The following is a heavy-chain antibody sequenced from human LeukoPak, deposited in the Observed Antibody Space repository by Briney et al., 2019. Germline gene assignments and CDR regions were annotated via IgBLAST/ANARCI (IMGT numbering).Heavy chain of an antibody. V-gene: IGHV1-24*01. CDR1: GYTLTELS. Sequence: ASVNVSCKVSGYTLTELSMHWVRQAPGKGLEWMGRFDPEDGETIYAQKIQGRVTMTEDTSTDTAYMELSSLRSEDTAVYYCATAAPPHPTPGYSYGYGLSGRGDVFDPWGQGTLVTVSS. CDR2: FDPEDGET. J-gene: IGHJ5*02. CDR3: ATAAPPHPTPGYSYGYGLSGRGDVFDP. D-gene: IGHD5-18*01.